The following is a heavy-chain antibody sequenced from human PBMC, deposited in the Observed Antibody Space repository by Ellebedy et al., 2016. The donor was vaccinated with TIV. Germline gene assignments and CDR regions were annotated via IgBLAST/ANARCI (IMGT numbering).Heavy chain of an antibody. D-gene: IGHD2-2*03. CDR3: AKVPVGFCNRPFCFYLDD. CDR2: ISYDANNK. V-gene: IGHV3-30*18. J-gene: IGHJ4*02. Sequence: GESLKISCAAPGFTFSSYDLHLVRQAPGKGLEWVALISYDANNKYYADSVKCRFTISRDNSKNTLYLQMNTLRPEDTAVYYCAKVPVGFCNRPFCFYLDDWGQGTLVSVSS. CDR1: GFTFSSYD.